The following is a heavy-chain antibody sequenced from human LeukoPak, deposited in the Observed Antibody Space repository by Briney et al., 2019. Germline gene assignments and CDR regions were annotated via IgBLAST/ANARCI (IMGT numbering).Heavy chain of an antibody. CDR1: GGSISSGGYS. CDR3: ARAPYDSSGYYYRWGAFDI. CDR2: IYHSGST. D-gene: IGHD3-22*01. V-gene: IGHV4-30-2*01. Sequence: PSETLSLTCAVSGGSISSGGYSWSWIRQPPGKGLEWIGYIYHSGSTYYTPSLKSRVTISVDRSKNQFSLKLSSVTAADTAVYYCARAPYDSSGYYYRWGAFDIWGQGTMVTVSS. J-gene: IGHJ3*02.